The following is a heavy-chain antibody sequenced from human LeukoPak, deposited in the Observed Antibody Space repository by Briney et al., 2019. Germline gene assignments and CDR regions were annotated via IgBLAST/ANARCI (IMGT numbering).Heavy chain of an antibody. Sequence: GGSLRLSCAASAFTVSSNYMSWVRQAPGKGLEWVSVIYSGGSIYYSDSVKGRFTISRDNSKNMLYLQMSSLRPEDTAVYYCARGSAYSHWGQGTLVTVSS. CDR2: IYSGGSI. CDR3: ARGSAYSH. J-gene: IGHJ4*02. D-gene: IGHD3-22*01. V-gene: IGHV3-66*02. CDR1: AFTVSSNY.